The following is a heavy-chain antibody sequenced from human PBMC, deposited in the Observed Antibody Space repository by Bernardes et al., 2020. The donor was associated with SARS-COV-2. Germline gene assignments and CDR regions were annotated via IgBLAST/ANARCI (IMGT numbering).Heavy chain of an antibody. CDR3: ATVVGYSYGGGWFDP. CDR2: ISADNGTT. CDR1: GYTFTSYG. J-gene: IGHJ5*02. Sequence: ASVKVSCKASGYTFTSYGMSWVRQAPGQGLEWMGWISADNGTTTYAQKIQGRVTMTTDTSTSTAYMELRSLRSDDTAVYYCATVVGYSYGGGWFDPWGQGTLVNVSS. V-gene: IGHV1-18*01. D-gene: IGHD5-18*01.